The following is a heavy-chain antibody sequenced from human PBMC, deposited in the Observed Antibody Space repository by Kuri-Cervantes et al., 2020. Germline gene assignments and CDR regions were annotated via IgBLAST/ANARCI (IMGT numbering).Heavy chain of an antibody. J-gene: IGHJ4*02. D-gene: IGHD3-22*01. CDR1: GGTFSSYA. CDR3: ASGYDSSGYPPDY. V-gene: IGHV1-69*06. CDR2: IIPIFGTA. Sequence: SVKVSCKASGGTFSSYAISWVRQAPGQGLEWMEGIIPIFGTANYARKFQGRVTITADKSTSTAYTELSSLRSEDTAVYYCASGYDSSGYPPDYWGQGTLVTVSS.